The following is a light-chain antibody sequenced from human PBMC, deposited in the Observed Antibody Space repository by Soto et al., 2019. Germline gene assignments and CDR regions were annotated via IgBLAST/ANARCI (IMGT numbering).Light chain of an antibody. Sequence: DIQMTQSPSSLSASVGDRVTITCRASQSISSYLNWYQQKPGKAPKLPIYAASSLQSGVPSRFSGNGSGTDFSLTMSSLQPEDFATYYCQPSYCTPYTFGQGTKLEIK. CDR2: AAS. CDR3: QPSYCTPYT. CDR1: QSISSY. J-gene: IGKJ2*01. V-gene: IGKV1-39*01.